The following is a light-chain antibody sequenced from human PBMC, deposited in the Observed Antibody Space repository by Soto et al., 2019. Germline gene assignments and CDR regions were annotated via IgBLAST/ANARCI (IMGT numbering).Light chain of an antibody. V-gene: IGLV2-14*01. CDR2: DVS. Sequence: QSALTQPASVSGSPGQSITISCTGTSSDVGGYNYVSWYQQHPGKAPKLTIYDVSNRPSGVSNRFSGSKSGNTASLTISGLQAEDEADYHCSSYTSSSTVLFGGGTKLTVL. CDR1: SSDVGGYNY. CDR3: SSYTSSSTVL. J-gene: IGLJ2*01.